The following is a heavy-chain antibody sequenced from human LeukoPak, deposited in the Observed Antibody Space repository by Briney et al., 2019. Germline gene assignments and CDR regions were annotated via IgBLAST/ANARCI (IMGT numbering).Heavy chain of an antibody. V-gene: IGHV1-69*01. Sequence: GSSVKVSCKASGGTFSSYAISWVRQAPGQGLEWMGGIIPIFGTANYAQKFQGRVTITADESTSTAYMELSSLRSEDTAVYYCARAEVIAARPGPFDYWGQGTLVTVSS. J-gene: IGHJ4*02. CDR2: IIPIFGTA. CDR1: GGTFSSYA. CDR3: ARAEVIAARPGPFDY. D-gene: IGHD6-6*01.